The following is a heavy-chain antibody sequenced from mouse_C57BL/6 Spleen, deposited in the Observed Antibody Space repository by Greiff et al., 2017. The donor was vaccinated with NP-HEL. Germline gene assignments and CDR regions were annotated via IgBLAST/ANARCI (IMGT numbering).Heavy chain of an antibody. V-gene: IGHV1-15*01. D-gene: IGHD1-1*01. Sequence: QVQLQQSGAELVRPGASVTLSCKASGYTFTDYEMHWVKQTPVPGLEWIGAIDPETGGTAYNQKFKGKAILTADKSSSTAYMELRSLTSEDSDVYYCTSPLDYGSCYDAMDYWGQGTSVTVSS. J-gene: IGHJ4*01. CDR1: GYTFTDYE. CDR3: TSPLDYGSCYDAMDY. CDR2: IDPETGGT.